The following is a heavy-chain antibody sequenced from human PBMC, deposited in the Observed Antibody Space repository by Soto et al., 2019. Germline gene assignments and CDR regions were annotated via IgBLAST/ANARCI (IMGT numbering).Heavy chain of an antibody. J-gene: IGHJ6*02. Sequence: GASVKVSCKASGYTFTSYDINWVRQATGQGLEWMGWMNPNSGNTGYAQKFQGRVTMTRNTSISTAYMELSSLRSEDTAVYYCARDTSSEYYYYYYGMDVWGQGTTVTVS. CDR3: ARDTSSEYYYYYYGMDV. CDR1: GYTFTSYD. CDR2: MNPNSGNT. V-gene: IGHV1-8*01. D-gene: IGHD5-18*01.